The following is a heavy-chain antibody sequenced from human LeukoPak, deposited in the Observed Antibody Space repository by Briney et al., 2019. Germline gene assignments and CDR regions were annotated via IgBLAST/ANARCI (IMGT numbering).Heavy chain of an antibody. V-gene: IGHV3-7*01. D-gene: IGHD3-22*01. CDR2: IKQDGSEK. J-gene: IGHJ4*02. CDR3: ARVPYDSSGYGLCFDY. Sequence: GGSLRLSCAASGFTFSAYNMNWVRRTPGKGLEWVANIKQDGSEKYYVDSVKGRFTISRDNAKNSLYLQMNSLRAEDTAVYYCARVPYDSSGYGLCFDYWGQGTLVTVPS. CDR1: GFTFSAYN.